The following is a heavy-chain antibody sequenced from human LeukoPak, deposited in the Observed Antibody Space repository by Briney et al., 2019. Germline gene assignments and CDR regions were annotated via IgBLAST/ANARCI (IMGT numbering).Heavy chain of an antibody. D-gene: IGHD2-15*01. CDR2: INPSGGST. CDR3: ASTPGGICYLRGCGWFDP. V-gene: IGHV1-46*01. Sequence: RGSLRVSCTASGYTFTSYYMHWVRQAPGQGLEWVSIINPSGGSTSYAQKFQGRVTMTRDTSTSTVYMELSSLRSEDTAVYYCASTPGGICYLRGCGWFDPWGQGTLVTVSS. J-gene: IGHJ5*02. CDR1: GYTFTSYY.